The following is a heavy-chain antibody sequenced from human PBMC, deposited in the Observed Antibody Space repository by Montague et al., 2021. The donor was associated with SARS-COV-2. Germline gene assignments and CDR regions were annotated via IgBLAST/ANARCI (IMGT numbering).Heavy chain of an antibody. CDR1: GDSISYFY. D-gene: IGHD6-13*01. CDR3: ARDVVAAPGTFDY. CDR2: VSDSGST. J-gene: IGHJ4*02. V-gene: IGHV4-4*07. Sequence: SETLSLTCTVSGDSISYFYWSWIRQPAGKGLEWIGRVSDSGSTNYNPSLNSRVTMSVDTSKKQFSLRLCPVTAADTAVYYCARDVVAAPGTFDYWGQGTLVTVSS.